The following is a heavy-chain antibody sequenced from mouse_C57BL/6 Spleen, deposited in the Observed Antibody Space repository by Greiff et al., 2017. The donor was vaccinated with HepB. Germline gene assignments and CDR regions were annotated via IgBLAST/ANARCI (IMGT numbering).Heavy chain of an antibody. D-gene: IGHD2-2*01. CDR3: TRWVVTTFFFDY. V-gene: IGHV1-5*01. J-gene: IGHJ2*01. CDR2: IYPGNSDT. CDR1: GYTFTSYW. Sequence: EVQLQQSGTVLARPGASVKMSCKTSGYTFTSYWMHWVKQRPGQGLEWIGAIYPGNSDTSYNQKFKGKAKLTAVTSASTAYMELSSLTNADSAVYYCTRWVVTTFFFDYWGQGTTLTVSS.